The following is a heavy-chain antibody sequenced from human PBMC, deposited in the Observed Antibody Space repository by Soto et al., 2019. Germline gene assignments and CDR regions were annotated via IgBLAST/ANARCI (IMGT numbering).Heavy chain of an antibody. V-gene: IGHV4-59*08. CDR2: IYYSGST. CDR3: ARHYGGTLDY. J-gene: IGHJ4*02. Sequence: SETLSLTCTVSGGSISGYYWSWIRQPPGKGLEWIGYIYYSGSTNYNPSLKSRVTISVDTSKNQFSLKLSSVTAADTAVYYCARHYGGTLDYWGQGTPVTVSS. D-gene: IGHD4-17*01. CDR1: GGSISGYY.